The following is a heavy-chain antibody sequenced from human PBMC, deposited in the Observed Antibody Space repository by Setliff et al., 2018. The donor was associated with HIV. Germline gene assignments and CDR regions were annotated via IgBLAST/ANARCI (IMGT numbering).Heavy chain of an antibody. Sequence: SETLSLTCSVSGDSITSFTYYWGWIRQSPGKGLEWIGSSYSYRGRRYYNPSLKSRVTISVDRSKNQFSLELSSVTAADTAVYYCARSFGNGNSRLGNWGQGTLVTVSS. CDR1: GDSITSFTYY. V-gene: IGHV4-39*01. J-gene: IGHJ4*02. CDR3: ARSFGNGNSRLGN. D-gene: IGHD2-8*01. CDR2: SYSYRGRR.